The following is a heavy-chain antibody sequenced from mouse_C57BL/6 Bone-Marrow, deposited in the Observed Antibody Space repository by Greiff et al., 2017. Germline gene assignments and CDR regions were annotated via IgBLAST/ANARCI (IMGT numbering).Heavy chain of an antibody. Sequence: EVPLQQSGAELVRPGASVKLSCTASGFNIKDDYMHWVQQRPEQGLEWIGWIDPENGDTEYASKFQGKATITAATSSHTAYLQLSSRTSEDTAVYYCTTVVHYWGQGTTLTVSS. J-gene: IGHJ2*01. CDR1: GFNIKDDY. D-gene: IGHD1-1*01. CDR3: TTVVHY. CDR2: IDPENGDT. V-gene: IGHV14-4*01.